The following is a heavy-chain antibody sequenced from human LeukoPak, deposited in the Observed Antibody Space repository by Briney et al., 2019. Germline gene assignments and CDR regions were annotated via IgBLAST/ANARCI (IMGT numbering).Heavy chain of an antibody. CDR2: INQDGSQK. V-gene: IGHV3-7*04. Sequence: GGSLRLSCAAAGFTFNTYWMSSVRQAPGKGLEWVANINQDGSQKYYVDSVKGRFTISRDNAKNSLYLQMNSLRADDTAVYYCARVDSDCTGYYTLWGPGTLVTVSS. CDR1: GFTFNTYW. J-gene: IGHJ4*02. D-gene: IGHD3-22*01. CDR3: ARVDSDCTGYYTL.